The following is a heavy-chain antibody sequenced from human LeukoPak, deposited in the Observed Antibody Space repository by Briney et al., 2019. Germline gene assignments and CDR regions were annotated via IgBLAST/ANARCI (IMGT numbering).Heavy chain of an antibody. CDR1: GYTLTELS. J-gene: IGHJ5*02. CDR2: IIPIFGTA. V-gene: IGHV1-69*06. Sequence: SVKVSCKVSGYTLTELSMHWVRQAPGKGLEWMGGIIPIFGTANYAQKFQGRVTITADKSTSTAYMELSSLRSEDTAVYYCARGVDCGGDCYRYNWFDPWGQGTLVTVSS. D-gene: IGHD2-21*02. CDR3: ARGVDCGGDCYRYNWFDP.